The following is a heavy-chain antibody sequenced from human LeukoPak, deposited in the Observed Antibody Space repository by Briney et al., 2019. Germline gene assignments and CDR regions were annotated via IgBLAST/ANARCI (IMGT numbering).Heavy chain of an antibody. CDR1: GFTFSSYA. CDR2: ISYDGSNK. D-gene: IGHD6-19*01. J-gene: IGHJ6*02. CDR3: ARDLSGKNSLYYYYYYGMDV. Sequence: PGGSLRLSCAASGFTFSSYAMHWVRQAPGKGLEWVAVISYDGSNKYYADSVKGRFTISRDNSKNTLYLQMNSLRAEDTAVYYCARDLSGKNSLYYYYYYGMDVWGQGTTVTVSS. V-gene: IGHV3-30-3*01.